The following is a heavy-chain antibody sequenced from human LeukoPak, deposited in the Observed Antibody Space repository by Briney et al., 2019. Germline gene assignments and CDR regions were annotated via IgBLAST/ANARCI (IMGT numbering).Heavy chain of an antibody. CDR1: GFTFSSYA. CDR2: VSGAGGRT. J-gene: IGHJ5*02. V-gene: IGHV3-23*01. Sequence: PGGSLRLSCAASGFTFSSYAMTWVRQPPGKGPEWVSAVSGAGGRTYYADSVKGRFTISRDNSKNTLYLQMDSLRAEDTAVYYCAKDRADNGDRLRFDPWGQGTLVTVSS. D-gene: IGHD4-17*01. CDR3: AKDRADNGDRLRFDP.